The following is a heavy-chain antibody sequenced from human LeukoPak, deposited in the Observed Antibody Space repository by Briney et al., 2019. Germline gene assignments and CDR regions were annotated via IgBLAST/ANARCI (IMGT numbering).Heavy chain of an antibody. D-gene: IGHD6-13*01. V-gene: IGHV4-34*01. CDR2: INHSGGT. CDR1: GGSFSGYY. Sequence: SETLSLTCAVYGGSFSGYYWSWIRQPPGKGLEWIGEINHSGGTNYNPPLKSRVTISVDTSKNQFSLKLSSVTAADTAVYYCARRTRRIAAAGFDYWGQGTLVTVSS. J-gene: IGHJ4*02. CDR3: ARRTRRIAAAGFDY.